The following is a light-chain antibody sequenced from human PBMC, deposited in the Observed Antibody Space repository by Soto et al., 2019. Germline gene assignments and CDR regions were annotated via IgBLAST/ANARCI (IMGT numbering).Light chain of an antibody. CDR2: DAS. CDR3: QQHSNWPIT. V-gene: IGKV3-11*01. CDR1: RSVSSY. J-gene: IGKJ5*01. Sequence: EIVLTQSPSTLCLSQGESATLSCRATRSVSSYLAWYQQKPGQAPRLLIYDASSRPTDIPARFSGSGSGTDFTLTISSLEPEDFALYYCQQHSNWPITFGQGTRLEIK.